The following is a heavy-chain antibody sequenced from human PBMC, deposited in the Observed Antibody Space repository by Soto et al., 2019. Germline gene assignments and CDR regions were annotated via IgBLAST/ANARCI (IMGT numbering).Heavy chain of an antibody. CDR2: IYYSGSP. Sequence: PSETLSLTCTVSGGSISSYYWSWIRQPPGKGLEWIGHIYYSGSPNCNPSLKSRVTISVDTSKNQFSLNLKSLTAADTAVYYCGRTFYGDDPFSLGYGMDVWGKGTRVTVSS. J-gene: IGHJ6*04. V-gene: IGHV4-59*01. D-gene: IGHD4-17*01. CDR3: GRTFYGDDPFSLGYGMDV. CDR1: GGSISSYY.